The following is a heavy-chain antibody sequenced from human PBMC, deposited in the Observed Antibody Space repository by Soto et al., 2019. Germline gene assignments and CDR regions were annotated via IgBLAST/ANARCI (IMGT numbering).Heavy chain of an antibody. Sequence: VASVKVSCKASGVTFSSYAISWVRQAPGQGLEWMGGIIPIFGTANYAQKFQGRVTITADKSTSTAYMELSSLRSEDTAVYYCASVVGAQLEPYFDYWGQGTLVTVSS. CDR2: IIPIFGTA. CDR1: GVTFSSYA. D-gene: IGHD1-26*01. CDR3: ASVVGAQLEPYFDY. V-gene: IGHV1-69*06. J-gene: IGHJ4*02.